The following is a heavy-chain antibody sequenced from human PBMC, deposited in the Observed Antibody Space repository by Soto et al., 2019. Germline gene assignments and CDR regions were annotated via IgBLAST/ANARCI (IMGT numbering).Heavy chain of an antibody. CDR1: GFTFSTFA. CDR2: ISANGYNQ. J-gene: IGHJ1*01. D-gene: IGHD3-10*02. V-gene: IGHV3-30*04. CDR3: VXDTAXDCRXDTCYVPLQH. Sequence: QVQLVESGGGVVQPGRSLRLSCAASGFTFSTFAIHWVRQAPGKGLEWVAAISANGYNQFYGHSVKGRXXXXXDNXXXXXXXXXXXXXXXXXALYYCVXDTAXDCRXDTCYVPLQHWGQGTXXTXS.